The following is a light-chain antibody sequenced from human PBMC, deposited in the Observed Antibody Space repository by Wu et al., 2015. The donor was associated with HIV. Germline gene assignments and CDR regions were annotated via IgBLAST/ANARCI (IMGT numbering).Light chain of an antibody. J-gene: IGKJ1*01. V-gene: IGKV3D-15*01. Sequence: EIVLAQSPGTLSLSPGERATLSCRASQRVSSNYLGWYQQKPGQAPRLLIYGASNRATAIPDRFSGSGSGTEFTLTISSLQSEDFALYYCQQYNNWPRTFGQGTKVEIK. CDR3: QQYNNWPRT. CDR2: GAS. CDR1: QRVSSN.